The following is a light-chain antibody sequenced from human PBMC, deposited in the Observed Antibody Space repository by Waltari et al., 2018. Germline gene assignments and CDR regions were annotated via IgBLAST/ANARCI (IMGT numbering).Light chain of an antibody. J-gene: IGKJ3*01. V-gene: IGKV1-NL1*01. Sequence: DLQMTQSPSSLSASVGDRVNITCRASQGIRNYLAWYQYKPGKAPILLIYDASRLESGVPSRFSGSGSGTDYTLTINNLQPEDFATYYCQQYYDTPGVTFGPGTTVDIK. CDR2: DAS. CDR1: QGIRNY. CDR3: QQYYDTPGVT.